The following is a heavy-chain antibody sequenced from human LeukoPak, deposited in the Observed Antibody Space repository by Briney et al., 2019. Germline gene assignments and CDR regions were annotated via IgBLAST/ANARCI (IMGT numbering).Heavy chain of an antibody. V-gene: IGHV1-69*05. D-gene: IGHD1-7*01. J-gene: IGHJ5*02. Sequence: ASVKVSCKASGGTFSSYAISWVRQAPGQGLEWMGGIIPIFGTANYAQKFQGRVTITTDESTSTAYMELSSLRSEDTAVYYCARDQGRNYGNWFDPWGQGTLVTVSS. CDR1: GGTFSSYA. CDR3: ARDQGRNYGNWFDP. CDR2: IIPIFGTA.